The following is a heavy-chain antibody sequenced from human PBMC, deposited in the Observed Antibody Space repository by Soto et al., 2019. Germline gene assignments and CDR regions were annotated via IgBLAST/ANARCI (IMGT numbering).Heavy chain of an antibody. Sequence: ASVKVSCKASGYTFTRYGISWVRQAPGQGLERMGWISAYNGNTNYAQKLQGRVTMTTDTSTSTAYMELRSLRSDDTAVYYCARDLRDIVVVPAAISYYYYGMAVSGQGSTLTVSS. D-gene: IGHD2-2*01. CDR1: GYTFTRYG. V-gene: IGHV1-18*01. CDR2: ISAYNGNT. CDR3: ARDLRDIVVVPAAISYYYYGMAV. J-gene: IGHJ6*02.